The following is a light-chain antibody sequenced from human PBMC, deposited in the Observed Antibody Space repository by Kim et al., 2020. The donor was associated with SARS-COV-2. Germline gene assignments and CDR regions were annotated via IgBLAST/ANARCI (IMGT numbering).Light chain of an antibody. CDR2: GAS. Sequence: EIVLTQSPATLSLSPGERATLSCRASQSVSSSYLALYQQKPGQAPRLLIYGASSRATGIPDRFSGSGSGTDFTLTISRLEPEDFAVYYCQQYGSSPPVTFGQGTRLEI. J-gene: IGKJ5*01. CDR3: QQYGSSPPVT. CDR1: QSVSSSY. V-gene: IGKV3-20*01.